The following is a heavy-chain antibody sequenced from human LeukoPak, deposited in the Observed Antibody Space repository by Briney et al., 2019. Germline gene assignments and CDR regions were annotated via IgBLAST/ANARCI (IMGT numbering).Heavy chain of an antibody. CDR3: ARSMIVVVTPIDY. V-gene: IGHV3-7*04. Sequence: AGSLRLSCAASGFTFSNYWMSWVRQAPGKGLEWVANIKEDGSEKYYVDSVKGRFTISRDNAKSSLYLQMNSLRAEDTAVYYCARSMIVVVTPIDYWGQGTLVTVSS. D-gene: IGHD3-22*01. CDR2: IKEDGSEK. CDR1: GFTFSNYW. J-gene: IGHJ4*02.